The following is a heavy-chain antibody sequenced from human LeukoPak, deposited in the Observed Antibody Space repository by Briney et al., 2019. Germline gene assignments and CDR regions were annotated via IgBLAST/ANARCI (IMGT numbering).Heavy chain of an antibody. CDR1: GYTFTGYY. D-gene: IGHD3-10*01. CDR3: ARDIAYYGSGYSNLLGY. CDR2: INPSGGST. V-gene: IGHV1-46*01. Sequence: ASVKVSCKASGYTFTGYYMHWVRQAPGQGLEWMGIINPSGGSTSYAQKFQGRVTMTRDTSTSTVYMELSSLRSEDTAVYYCARDIAYYGSGYSNLLGYWGQGTLVTVSS. J-gene: IGHJ4*02.